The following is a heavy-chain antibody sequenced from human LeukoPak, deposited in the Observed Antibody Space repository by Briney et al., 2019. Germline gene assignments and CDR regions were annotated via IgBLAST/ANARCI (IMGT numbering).Heavy chain of an antibody. Sequence: GGSLRLSCAASGFTFSTYSMNWVRQAPGKGLEWVLVVSRGGNTYYADSVKGRFTISRDNPKNTLYLQMNSLRAEDTAVYYCARVYSGSYHDAFDIWGQGTMVTVSS. J-gene: IGHJ3*02. CDR3: ARVYSGSYHDAFDI. CDR2: VSRGGNT. D-gene: IGHD1-26*01. CDR1: GFTFSTYS. V-gene: IGHV3-53*01.